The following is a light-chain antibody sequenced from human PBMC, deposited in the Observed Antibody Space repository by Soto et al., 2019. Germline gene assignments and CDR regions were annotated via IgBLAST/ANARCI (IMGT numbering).Light chain of an antibody. V-gene: IGLV2-14*01. Sequence: QSALTQPASVSGSPGQSITISCTGTSSDAGGYNYVSWSQQHPGKAPQLMIYEVSNRPSGVSNRFSGSKSGNTASLTISGLQAEDEADYYCSSYTSSSTYVFGTGTKVTVL. J-gene: IGLJ1*01. CDR3: SSYTSSSTYV. CDR1: SSDAGGYNY. CDR2: EVS.